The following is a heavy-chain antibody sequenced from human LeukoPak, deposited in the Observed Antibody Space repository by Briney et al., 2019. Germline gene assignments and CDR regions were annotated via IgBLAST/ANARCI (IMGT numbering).Heavy chain of an antibody. CDR1: GYTFTGYY. J-gene: IGHJ4*02. D-gene: IGHD2-2*01. CDR2: INPNSGGT. V-gene: IGHV1-2*02. Sequence: ASVKVSCKASGYTFTGYYMHWVRQAPGQGLEWMGWINPNSGGTNYAQKFQGRVTVTRDTSISTAYMELSRLRSDDTAVYYCARDDGISSNFDYWGQGTLVTVSS. CDR3: ARDDGISSNFDY.